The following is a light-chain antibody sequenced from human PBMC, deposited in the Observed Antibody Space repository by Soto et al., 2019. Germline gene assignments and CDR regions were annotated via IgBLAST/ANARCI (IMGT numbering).Light chain of an antibody. J-gene: IGKJ1*01. CDR3: QQYGSSPAT. V-gene: IGKV3-20*01. Sequence: EIVLTQSPGTLSLSPGDRGTLSCRASQSVANNYLAWYQQKPGQAPRLLIYGASNRASGTPVRFSGSGSGTDFTFTISRLEPEDFAVYHCQQYGSSPATFGQGTKVDIK. CDR1: QSVANNY. CDR2: GAS.